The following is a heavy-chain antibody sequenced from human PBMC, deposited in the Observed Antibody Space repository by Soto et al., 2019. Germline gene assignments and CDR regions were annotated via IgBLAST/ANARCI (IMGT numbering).Heavy chain of an antibody. CDR2: IYYSGST. D-gene: IGHD2-2*01. J-gene: IGHJ6*03. CDR3: ARRKQYQLHNYYYYSYMDV. Sequence: SETLSLTCTVSGGSISSSSYYWGWIRQPPGKGLEWIGSIYYSGSTYYNPSLKSRVTISVDTSKNQFSLKLSSVTAADTAVYYCARRKQYQLHNYYYYSYMDVWGKGTTVTVSS. CDR1: GGSISSSSYY. V-gene: IGHV4-39*01.